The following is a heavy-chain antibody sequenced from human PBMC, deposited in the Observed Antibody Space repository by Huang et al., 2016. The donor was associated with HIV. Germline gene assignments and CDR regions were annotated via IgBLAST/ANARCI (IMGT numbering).Heavy chain of an antibody. J-gene: IGHJ4*02. CDR1: EGTFSSYS. V-gene: IGHV1-69*13. CDR2: IIPIFGTT. Sequence: VQLIQSGAEVKKTGSSVRVSCRASEGTFSSYSIGGMRQAPGQGREWRGEIIPIFGTTTYAQKFQGRVSIAADESTSTAYMDLNSLRSEDTAVYYCARAALVNNQYFDYWGQGTLVTVSS. CDR3: ARAALVNNQYFDY. D-gene: IGHD5-18*01.